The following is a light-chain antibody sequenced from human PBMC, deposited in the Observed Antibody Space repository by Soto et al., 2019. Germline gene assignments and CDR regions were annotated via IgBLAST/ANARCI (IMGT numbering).Light chain of an antibody. CDR2: GVI. V-gene: IGLV2-14*01. J-gene: IGLJ1*01. Sequence: QSVLTQPASVSGAPGQSITISCTATNSDVNYVSWHQQHPGKAPKLMIYGVINRSSGVSTRFSGSKSGNTASLTISGLQAEDEADYYCSSSISSNTFVVGTGTKVTVL. CDR3: SSSISSNTFV. CDR1: NSDVNY.